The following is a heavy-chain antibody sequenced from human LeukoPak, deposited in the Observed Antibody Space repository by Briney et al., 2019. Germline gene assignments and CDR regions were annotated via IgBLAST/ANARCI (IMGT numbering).Heavy chain of an antibody. D-gene: IGHD2-2*01. J-gene: IGHJ6*02. CDR1: RGTFSSYA. V-gene: IGHV1-69*04. Sequence: ASVKVSCKASRGTFSSYAIRWVRQAPGQGLAWMGRIIPILGIANYAQKFQGRVTINADKSTSTAYLVLGSLRSEDTSVYYCARDKALDLGYCSSTSCRYYYYGMDVWGQGTTVTVSS. CDR2: IIPILGIA. CDR3: ARDKALDLGYCSSTSCRYYYYGMDV.